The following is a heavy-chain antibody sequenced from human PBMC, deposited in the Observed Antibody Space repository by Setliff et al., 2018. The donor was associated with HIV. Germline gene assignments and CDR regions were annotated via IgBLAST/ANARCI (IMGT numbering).Heavy chain of an antibody. V-gene: IGHV3-23*01. Sequence: GGSLRLSCAASGFTFSSYAMSWVRQAPGKGLEWVSAISGSGGSTYYADSVKGRFTISRDNSKNTLYLQMNSLRAEDTAVYYCARGLGATYEGLNGFDPWGQGTLVTVSS. CDR2: ISGSGGST. CDR1: GFTFSSYA. J-gene: IGHJ5*02. D-gene: IGHD1-26*01. CDR3: ARGLGATYEGLNGFDP.